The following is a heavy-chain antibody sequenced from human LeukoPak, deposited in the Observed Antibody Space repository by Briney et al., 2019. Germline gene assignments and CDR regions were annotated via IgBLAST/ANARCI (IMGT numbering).Heavy chain of an antibody. CDR2: IYYNWST. V-gene: IGHV4-59*12. Sequence: NPSETLSLTCTVSGGSISNYYWSWIRHPPGKGQELNGYIYYNWSTNSNPSLTSRVTISVDTSKNQFSLKLSSVTAADTAVYYCARDFLYCSGGSCYSQYYFDYWGQGTLVTVSS. CDR1: GGSISNYY. D-gene: IGHD2-15*01. J-gene: IGHJ4*02. CDR3: ARDFLYCSGGSCYSQYYFDY.